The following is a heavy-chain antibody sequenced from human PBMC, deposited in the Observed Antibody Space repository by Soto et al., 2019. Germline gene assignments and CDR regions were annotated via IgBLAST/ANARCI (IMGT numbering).Heavy chain of an antibody. Sequence: EVQLVESGGGLVKPGGSLRLSCAASGFTFSSYSMNWVRQAPGKGLEWVSSISSSSSYIYYADSVKGRFTISRDNAKNSLYLQRNSLRAEDTAVYYCATYCSGGSCYPNDAFDIWGQGTMVTVSS. CDR3: ATYCSGGSCYPNDAFDI. CDR1: GFTFSSYS. J-gene: IGHJ3*02. D-gene: IGHD2-15*01. V-gene: IGHV3-21*01. CDR2: ISSSSSYI.